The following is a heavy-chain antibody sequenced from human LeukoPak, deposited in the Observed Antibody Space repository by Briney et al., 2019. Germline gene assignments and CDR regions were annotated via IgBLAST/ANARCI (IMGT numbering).Heavy chain of an antibody. CDR3: ARASGTYCSGAYCYSHWIDP. J-gene: IGHJ5*02. CDR2: INPNSGGT. V-gene: IGHV1-2*02. CDR1: GYTFAGYY. D-gene: IGHD2-15*01. Sequence: ASVKVSCKASGYTFAGYYMRWVRQAPGQGLEWMGWINPNSGGTNYAQKFQGRVTMTRDTSISTAYVEVSRLTSDDTAVYYCARASGTYCSGAYCYSHWIDPWGQGTLVTVSS.